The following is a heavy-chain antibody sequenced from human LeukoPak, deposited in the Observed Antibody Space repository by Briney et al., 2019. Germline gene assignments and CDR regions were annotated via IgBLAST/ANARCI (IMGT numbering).Heavy chain of an antibody. CDR1: GGPISNYY. D-gene: IGHD6-13*01. V-gene: IGHV4-4*07. J-gene: IGHJ4*02. CDR3: ARTDSSSAKDY. Sequence: SETLSLTCTVSGGPISNYYWNWIRQPAGRGLEWIGRLLGSGSTDYNPSLKSRVTISVDTSKNQFSLKLSSVTAADTAVYYCARTDSSSAKDYWGQGTLVTVSS. CDR2: LLGSGST.